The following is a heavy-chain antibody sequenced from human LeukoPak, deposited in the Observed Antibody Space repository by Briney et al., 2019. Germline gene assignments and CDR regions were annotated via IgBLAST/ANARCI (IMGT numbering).Heavy chain of an antibody. CDR3: AKRVSYSSGSHFDY. CDR2: ISYDGSDK. CDR1: GFTFSSYG. J-gene: IGHJ4*02. D-gene: IGHD3-10*01. V-gene: IGHV3-30-3*02. Sequence: GGSLRLSCAASGFTFSSYGMHWVRQAPGKGLEWVAVISYDGSDKYYADSVKGRFTISRDNSKNTLYLQMNNLRAEDSAIYYCAKRVSYSSGSHFDYWGQGTLVTVSS.